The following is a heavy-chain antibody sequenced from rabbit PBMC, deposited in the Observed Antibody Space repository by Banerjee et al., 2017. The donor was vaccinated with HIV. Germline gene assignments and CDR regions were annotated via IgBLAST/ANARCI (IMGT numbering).Heavy chain of an antibody. Sequence: QSLEESGGGLVQPEGSLTLTCKASGFDFSSNAMCWVRQAPGKGPEWIACIYAGSSGDTSYASWAKGRFTISKTSSTTVTLQMTSLTAADTATYFCARDYINGYSDYVFNLWGQGTLVTVS. D-gene: IGHD6-1*01. CDR1: GFDFSSNA. CDR3: ARDYINGYSDYVFNL. J-gene: IGHJ4*01. CDR2: IYAGSSGDT. V-gene: IGHV1S40*01.